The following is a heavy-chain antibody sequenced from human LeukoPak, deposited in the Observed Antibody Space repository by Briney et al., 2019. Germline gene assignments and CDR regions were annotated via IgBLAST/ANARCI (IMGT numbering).Heavy chain of an antibody. CDR3: ARVADVLLWFGESSFAFDI. V-gene: IGHV4-59*08. D-gene: IGHD3-10*01. CDR2: IYYSGST. CDR1: GGSISSYY. Sequence: SETLSLTCTVSGGSISSYYWSWIRQPPGKGLEWIGYIYYSGSTNYNPSLKSRVTMSVDTSKNQFSLKLSSVTAADTAVYYCARVADVLLWFGESSFAFDIWGQGTMVTVSS. J-gene: IGHJ3*02.